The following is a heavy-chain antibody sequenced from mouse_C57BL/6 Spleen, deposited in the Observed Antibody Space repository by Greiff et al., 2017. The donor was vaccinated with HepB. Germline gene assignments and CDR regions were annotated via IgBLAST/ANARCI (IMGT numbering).Heavy chain of an antibody. CDR1: GFNIKDYY. J-gene: IGHJ1*01. CDR2: IDPEDGET. V-gene: IGHV14-2*01. D-gene: IGHD1-1*01. Sequence: VQLQQSGAELVKPGASVKLSCTASGFNIKDYYMHWVKQRTEQGLEWIGRIDPEDGETKYAPKFQGKATITADTSSNTAYLQRSSLTSEDTAVYYCASYYGSSPGDIDVWGPGTTVTVSS. CDR3: ASYYGSSPGDIDV.